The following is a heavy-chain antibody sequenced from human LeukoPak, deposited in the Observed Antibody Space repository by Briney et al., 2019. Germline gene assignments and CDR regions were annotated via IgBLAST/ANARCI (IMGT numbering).Heavy chain of an antibody. Sequence: PGGSLRLSCAASGFTFSSYSMNWVRQAPGKGLEWVSGISDSEGNTYYADSVKGRVTISRDNSKNTLSLHMNSLRAEDTAVYYCARAYSSSLFDHWGQGTLVTVSS. CDR1: GFTFSSYS. J-gene: IGHJ4*02. CDR2: ISDSEGNT. V-gene: IGHV3-23*01. D-gene: IGHD2-2*01. CDR3: ARAYSSSLFDH.